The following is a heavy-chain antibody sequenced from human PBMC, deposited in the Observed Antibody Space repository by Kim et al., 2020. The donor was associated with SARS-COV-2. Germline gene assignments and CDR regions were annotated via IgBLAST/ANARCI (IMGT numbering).Heavy chain of an antibody. CDR2: IGARGATA. V-gene: IGHV3-23*01. Sequence: GGSLRLSCAASGFSFSTSAMNWVRQAPGKGQELVSVIGARGATAYYSDSVNGRFTISRDNSKSTLFLQMNSFTAEDTAVYYCAITNCSGAYYSDYWGQGTLVTVSS. CDR3: AITNCSGAYYSDY. CDR1: GFSFSTSA. D-gene: IGHD3-10*02. J-gene: IGHJ4*02.